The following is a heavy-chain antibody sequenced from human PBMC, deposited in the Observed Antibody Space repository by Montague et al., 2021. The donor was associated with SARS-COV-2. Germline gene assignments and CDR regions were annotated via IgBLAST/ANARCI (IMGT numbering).Heavy chain of an antibody. J-gene: IGHJ5*02. V-gene: IGHV4-61*02. CDR2: IYITGAT. Sequence: TLSLTCTVSGDSISSGRYHWSWVRQPAGKGLEFIGRIYITGATNYNPSLKSRVAISVDTSKNQFSLKLTSVAAADTAVYHCAREQVMWWFDPWGQGTLVTASS. CDR3: AREQVMWWFDP. D-gene: IGHD2-21*01. CDR1: GDSISSGRYH.